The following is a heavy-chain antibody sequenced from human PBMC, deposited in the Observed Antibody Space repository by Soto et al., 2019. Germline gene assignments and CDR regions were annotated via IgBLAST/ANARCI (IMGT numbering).Heavy chain of an antibody. V-gene: IGHV3-33*01. CDR3: ARDFLYSDASGAIDF. J-gene: IGHJ4*02. CDR2: IWHNGNPT. Sequence: PGGSLRLSCAASGFDFNNYAMHWVRQAPGKGLEWLAVIWHNGNPTYYADSVKGRFTIFRDNSKNTLHLQLNSLRAGDTAVYYCARDFLYSDASGAIDFWGQGTLVTVSS. D-gene: IGHD3-22*01. CDR1: GFDFNNYA.